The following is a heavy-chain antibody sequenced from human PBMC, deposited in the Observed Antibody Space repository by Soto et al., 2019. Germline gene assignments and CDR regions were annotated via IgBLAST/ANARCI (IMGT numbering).Heavy chain of an antibody. CDR2: LSGSGATT. D-gene: IGHD2-2*01. CDR1: GFAFSSYA. J-gene: IGHJ6*02. V-gene: IGHV3-23*01. CDR3: AKPPESSSTFYYYGLDV. Sequence: VQLLESRGGLVQPGGSLRLSCAASGFAFSSYAMTWVRQAPGKGLEWVSALSGSGATTYYADSVKGRFTISRDNSKNTLSLEMNSLRAEDTAVYYCAKPPESSSTFYYYGLDVWGQGTTVTVSS.